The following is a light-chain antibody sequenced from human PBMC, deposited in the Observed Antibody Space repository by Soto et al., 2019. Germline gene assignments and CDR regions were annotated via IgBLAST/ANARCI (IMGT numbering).Light chain of an antibody. CDR3: QQSYATHS. V-gene: IGKV1-39*01. Sequence: DIQMTQSPSSLSASVGDRVTITCRASQSISTYLNWYQQKPGKAPKLLIYTASGLQGGVPSRFSRSGSGTDFTLTISSLQPEDFATYYCQQSYATHSFGQGTRVEIK. J-gene: IGKJ1*01. CDR1: QSISTY. CDR2: TAS.